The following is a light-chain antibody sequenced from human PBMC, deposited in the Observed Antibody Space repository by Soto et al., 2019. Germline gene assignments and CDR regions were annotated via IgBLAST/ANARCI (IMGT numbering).Light chain of an antibody. CDR1: QGVSSS. CDR2: DAS. Sequence: EIVMTQSPATLSVSPGDRATLSCRASQGVSSSLAWYQQIPGQAPRLLIYDASTRATGIPARFGGSGSGTEFTLTISSLQSEDFAVSYCQQYNNWPPLTFGGGTKVELK. CDR3: QQYNNWPPLT. J-gene: IGKJ4*01. V-gene: IGKV3-15*01.